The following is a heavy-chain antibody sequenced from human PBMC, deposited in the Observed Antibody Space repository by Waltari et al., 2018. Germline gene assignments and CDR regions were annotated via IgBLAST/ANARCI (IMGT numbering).Heavy chain of an antibody. V-gene: IGHV3-53*01. CDR1: GFTVSSTS. J-gene: IGHJ4*02. Sequence: EVQLVESGGGLIQPGGSLRLSCAASGFTVSSTSMRWVRQAPGKGLEWVSVIYSGGSTYYADSVKGRFTISRDNSKNTLYLQMNSLRAEDTAVYYCASMAHSYQRVFDYWGQGTLVTVSS. D-gene: IGHD2-2*01. CDR2: IYSGGST. CDR3: ASMAHSYQRVFDY.